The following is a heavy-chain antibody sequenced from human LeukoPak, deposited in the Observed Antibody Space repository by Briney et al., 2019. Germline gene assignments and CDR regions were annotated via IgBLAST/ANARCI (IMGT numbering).Heavy chain of an antibody. CDR1: GFTVSSNY. CDR2: IYSSGTT. V-gene: IGHV3-53*01. J-gene: IGHJ4*02. D-gene: IGHD2-2*01. Sequence: GGSLRLSCAASGFTVSSNYMSWVRQAPGKGLEWVSVIYSSGTTNHADSVKGRFTVSRDNSKNTLYLQMNSLRAEDTAVYFCARGSSRAFDYWGQGTLVTVSS. CDR3: ARGSSRAFDY.